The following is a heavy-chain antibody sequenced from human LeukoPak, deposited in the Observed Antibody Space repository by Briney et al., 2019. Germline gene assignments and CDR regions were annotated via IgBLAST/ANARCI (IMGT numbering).Heavy chain of an antibody. CDR1: GFTVSSNY. J-gene: IGHJ4*02. D-gene: IGHD3-10*01. CDR2: IYSGGST. Sequence: GGSLRLSCAASGFTVSSNYMSWVRQAPGKGLEWVSVIYSGGSTYYADSVKGRFTISRDNSKNTLYLQMNSLRAEDTAVYYCAKDITTGYYGLDYWGQGTLVTVSS. V-gene: IGHV3-66*01. CDR3: AKDITTGYYGLDY.